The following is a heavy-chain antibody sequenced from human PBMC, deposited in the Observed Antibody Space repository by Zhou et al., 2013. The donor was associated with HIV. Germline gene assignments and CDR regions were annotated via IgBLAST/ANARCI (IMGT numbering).Heavy chain of an antibody. J-gene: IGHJ6*03. CDR1: GGTFSSYA. CDR3: ARDSIVVVPAAISYYYYYMDV. CDR2: IIPIFGTA. D-gene: IGHD2-2*02. Sequence: QVQLVQSGAEVKKPGSSVKVSCKASGGTFSSYAISWVRQAPGQGLEWMGGIIPIFGTANYAQKFQGRVTITTDESTSTAYMELSSLRSEDTAVYYCARDSIVVVPAAISYYYYYMDVWGKGTTVTVSS. V-gene: IGHV1-69*05.